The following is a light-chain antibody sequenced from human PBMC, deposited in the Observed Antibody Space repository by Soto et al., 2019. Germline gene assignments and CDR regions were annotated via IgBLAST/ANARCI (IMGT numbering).Light chain of an antibody. CDR1: QSVDSS. CDR2: GAS. Sequence: EIVMTQSPATLSVSPGERATLSCRASQSVDSSLAWYQQKPGQAPRLLIYGASTRATGVPARFSGSGSGTEFTLTISSLQSEDFAVYYCQQYNNWPPYTFGQGTKPEI. J-gene: IGKJ2*01. CDR3: QQYNNWPPYT. V-gene: IGKV3-15*01.